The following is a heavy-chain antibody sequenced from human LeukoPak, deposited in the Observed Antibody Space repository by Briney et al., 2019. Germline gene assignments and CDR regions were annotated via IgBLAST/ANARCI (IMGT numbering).Heavy chain of an antibody. CDR1: GFTFSTYS. J-gene: IGHJ4*02. V-gene: IGHV3-21*01. Sequence: GGSLRLSCAASGFTFSTYSMNWVRQAPGKGLEWVSFISSSSSSIYYADSVKGRFTMSRDNAKNSLYLQMNSLRAEDTAVYYCAGDADSSGYYPISVFDYWGQGTLVTVSS. CDR3: AGDADSSGYYPISVFDY. D-gene: IGHD3-22*01. CDR2: ISSSSSSI.